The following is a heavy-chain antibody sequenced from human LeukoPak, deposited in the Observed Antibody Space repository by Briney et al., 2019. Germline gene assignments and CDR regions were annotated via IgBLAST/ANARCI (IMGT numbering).Heavy chain of an antibody. CDR3: ARDLYYYDSSGYYSVGAFDI. V-gene: IGHV4-4*07. Sequence: PSETLSLTCTVSGGSLSNYYWSWIRQPAGKGLEWIGRIYTSGSTNYNPSLKSRVTMSVDTSKNQFSLKLSSVTAADTAVYYCARDLYYYDSSGYYSVGAFDIWGQGTMVTVSS. CDR1: GGSLSNYY. D-gene: IGHD3-22*01. CDR2: IYTSGST. J-gene: IGHJ3*02.